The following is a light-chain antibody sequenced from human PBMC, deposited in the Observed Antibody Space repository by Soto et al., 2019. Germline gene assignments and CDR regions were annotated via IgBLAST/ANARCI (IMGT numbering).Light chain of an antibody. V-gene: IGLV2-14*03. CDR2: DVS. Sequence: QSVLAQPASVSGCPGQAITISCSGTSSDVGAFNYVSWYQQHPGKAPKLIIYDVSNRPSGGSNRFSGSKSGNTASLTISGLRAEDEADYYCILYASTTTDVYGPAPKVTVL. CDR3: ILYASTTTDV. CDR1: SSDVGAFNY. J-gene: IGLJ1*01.